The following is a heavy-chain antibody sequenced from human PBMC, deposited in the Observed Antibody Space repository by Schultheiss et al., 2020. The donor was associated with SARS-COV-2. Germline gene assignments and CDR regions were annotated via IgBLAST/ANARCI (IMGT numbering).Heavy chain of an antibody. J-gene: IGHJ4*02. CDR3: ARVTYYYDSSGYPYFDY. V-gene: IGHV4-59*01. Sequence: SETLSLTCTVSGGSISSYYWSWIRQPPGKGLEWIGYIYYSGSTNYNPSLKSRVTISVDTSKNQFSLKLSSVTAADTAVYYCARVTYYYDSSGYPYFDYWGQGTWVPVS. D-gene: IGHD3-22*01. CDR2: IYYSGST. CDR1: GGSISSYY.